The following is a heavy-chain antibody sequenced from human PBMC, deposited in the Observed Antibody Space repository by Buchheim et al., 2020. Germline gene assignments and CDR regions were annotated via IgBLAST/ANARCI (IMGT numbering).Heavy chain of an antibody. CDR3: SRGNGSYSFNY. D-gene: IGHD1-26*01. Sequence: QVQLQESGPGPVKPSGTLYLTCAVSGGSIRSTNWWTWVRQPPGKGLEWIGEIYHSGSTNYNPSLKRRVPISIDQSKNQFSLKVTAVTAADTAVYYWSRGNGSYSFNYWGQGTL. CDR1: GGSIRSTNW. J-gene: IGHJ4*02. CDR2: IYHSGST. V-gene: IGHV4-4*02.